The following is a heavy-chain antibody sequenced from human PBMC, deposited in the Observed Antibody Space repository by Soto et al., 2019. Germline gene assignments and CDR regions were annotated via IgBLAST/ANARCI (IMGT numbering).Heavy chain of an antibody. J-gene: IGHJ6*02. D-gene: IGHD6-6*01. CDR1: GFTFSDYY. CDR2: ISSSGSTI. Sequence: QVQLVESGGGLVKPGGSLRLSCAASGFTFSDYYMSWIRQAPGKGLEWVSYISSSGSTIYYADSVKGRFTISRDNAKNSLYLQMTSRRAEDTALYYCARGTVYSSSSGHYYYGMDVWGQGTTVTVSS. V-gene: IGHV3-11*01. CDR3: ARGTVYSSSSGHYYYGMDV.